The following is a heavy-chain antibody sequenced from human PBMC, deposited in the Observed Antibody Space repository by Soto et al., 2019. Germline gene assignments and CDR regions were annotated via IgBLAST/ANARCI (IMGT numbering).Heavy chain of an antibody. D-gene: IGHD1-7*01. CDR2: IYFNGNI. V-gene: IGHV4-31*03. J-gene: IGHJ3*02. CDR1: GGSLTSGGSC. Sequence: SETLSLTCSVSGGSLTSGGSCWSWIRQHPGKGLEWIGYIYFNGNIYYNPSLRSRVTVSVDTSKNQFSLKLSSVTAADTAVYYCARGKTGTSPKSAGAFDIWGQGTTVTVSS. CDR3: ARGKTGTSPKSAGAFDI.